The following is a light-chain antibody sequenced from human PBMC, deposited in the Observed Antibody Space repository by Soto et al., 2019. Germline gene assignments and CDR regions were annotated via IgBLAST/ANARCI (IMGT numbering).Light chain of an antibody. J-gene: IGLJ2*01. CDR1: NSNIGVNY. V-gene: IGLV1-47*01. CDR2: RNN. Sequence: HSVLTQPPSASGTPGQRVTISCSVSNSNIGVNYVYWYQQLPGTAPKLLIYRNNQRPSGVPDRFSGSKSGTSASLAISGLRSEDEADYYCATWDDSLSGPGVFGGGTKVTVL. CDR3: ATWDDSLSGPGV.